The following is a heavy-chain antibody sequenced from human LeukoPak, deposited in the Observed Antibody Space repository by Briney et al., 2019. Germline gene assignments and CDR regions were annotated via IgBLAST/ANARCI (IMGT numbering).Heavy chain of an antibody. CDR2: IYSSGST. Sequence: SETLSPTCTVSGGSISNYYWSWIRQPPGKGLEWIGYIYSSGSTNYNPSLKSRVTISVDTSKNQFSLKLNSVTAADTAVYYCARKASTIAAVLDFWGQGTLVTVSS. CDR1: GGSISNYY. D-gene: IGHD6-13*01. V-gene: IGHV4-59*01. CDR3: ARKASTIAAVLDF. J-gene: IGHJ4*02.